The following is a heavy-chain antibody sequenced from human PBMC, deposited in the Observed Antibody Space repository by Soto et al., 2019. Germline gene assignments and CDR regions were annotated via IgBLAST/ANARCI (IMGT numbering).Heavy chain of an antibody. D-gene: IGHD6-13*01. V-gene: IGHV1-58*01. Sequence: GASVKVSCKASGFTFTSSAVQWVRQARGQRLEWIGWIVVGSGNTNYAQKFQERATITRDMSTSTAYMELSSLRSEDTAVYYCAAPIAAAGRSREYYYYGMDVWGQGTTVTVSS. CDR1: GFTFTSSA. CDR2: IVVGSGNT. CDR3: AAPIAAAGRSREYYYYGMDV. J-gene: IGHJ6*02.